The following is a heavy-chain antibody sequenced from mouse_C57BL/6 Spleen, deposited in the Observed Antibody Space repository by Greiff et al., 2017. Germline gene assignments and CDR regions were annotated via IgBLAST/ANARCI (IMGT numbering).Heavy chain of an antibody. D-gene: IGHD1-1*01. J-gene: IGHJ4*01. Sequence: QVQLQQPGAELVKPGASVKVSCKASGYTFTSYWMNWVKQRPGQGLEWIGCILPSDSDTNYNQTFKGKATLTVDKSSSTAYMQLSSLTSEDSAVDYCARDGSSSGSMDYWGQGTSVTVSS. CDR2: ILPSDSDT. CDR3: ARDGSSSGSMDY. CDR1: GYTFTSYW. V-gene: IGHV1-74*01.